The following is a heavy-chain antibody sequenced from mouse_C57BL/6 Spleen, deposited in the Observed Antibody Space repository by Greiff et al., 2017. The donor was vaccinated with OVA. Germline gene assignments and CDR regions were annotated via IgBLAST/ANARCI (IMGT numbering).Heavy chain of an antibody. CDR1: GYAFSSYW. V-gene: IGHV1-80*01. CDR2: IYPGDGDT. CDR3: ARRGDWDVGAWFAY. D-gene: IGHD4-1*01. Sequence: VQLQQSGAELVKPGASVKISCKASGYAFSSYWMNWVKQRPGKGLEWIGQIYPGDGDTNYNGKFKGKATLTADKSSSTAYMQLSSLTSEDSAVYFCARRGDWDVGAWFAYWGQGTLVTVSA. J-gene: IGHJ3*01.